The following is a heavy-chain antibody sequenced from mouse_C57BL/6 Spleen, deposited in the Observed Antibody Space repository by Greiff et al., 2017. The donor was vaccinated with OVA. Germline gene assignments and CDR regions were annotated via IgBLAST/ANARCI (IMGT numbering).Heavy chain of an antibody. D-gene: IGHD2-2*01. CDR3: TREGVTTGFAY. CDR1: GYTFTDYD. CDR2: IDPETGGT. V-gene: IGHV1-15*01. Sequence: QVQLQESGAELVRPGASVTLSCKASGYTFTDYDMHWVKQTPVHGLEWIGAIDPETGGTAYNQKFKGKAILTADKSSSTAYMELRSLTSEDSAVYYCTREGVTTGFAYWGQGTLVTVSA. J-gene: IGHJ3*01.